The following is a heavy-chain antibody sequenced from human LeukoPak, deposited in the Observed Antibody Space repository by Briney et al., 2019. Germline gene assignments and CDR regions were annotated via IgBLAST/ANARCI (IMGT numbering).Heavy chain of an antibody. D-gene: IGHD3-16*01. Sequence: SETLSLTCSVSGGSIGSHYWTWIRQPPGRGLEWIGYIYFSGSTNYNPSLKSRVTISVDTSKNHFSLKLTSVTAADTAIYYCARGGVLKSVDYWGQGTLVTVSS. V-gene: IGHV4-59*11. CDR2: IYFSGST. J-gene: IGHJ4*02. CDR1: GGSIGSHY. CDR3: ARGGVLKSVDY.